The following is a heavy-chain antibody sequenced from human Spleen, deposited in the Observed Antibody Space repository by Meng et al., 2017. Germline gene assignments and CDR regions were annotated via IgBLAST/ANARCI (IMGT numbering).Heavy chain of an antibody. D-gene: IGHD6-19*01. CDR2: ISGYNGDT. V-gene: IGHV1-18*01. CDR3: ARDFTSGSSGDP. CDR1: GYSFTHHG. J-gene: IGHJ5*02. Sequence: QVHLLQSGPEEKQPRASVRVSCKASGYSFTHHGITWVRQAPGQGLEWLGWISGYNGDTHCAQKLQGRVTMTTDTSTSTVYMELSTLRSEDTAVYYCARDFTSGSSGDPWGQGTLVTVSS.